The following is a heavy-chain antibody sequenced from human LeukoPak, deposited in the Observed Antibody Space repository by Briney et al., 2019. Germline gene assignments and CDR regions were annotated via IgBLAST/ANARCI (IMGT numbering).Heavy chain of an antibody. CDR2: IAYDGSRA. V-gene: IGHV3-33*01. J-gene: IGHJ4*02. D-gene: IGHD1-14*01. CDR1: GFIFGGYG. CDR3: TRYNNDHFDY. Sequence: LGGSLRLSCAGSGFIFGGYGMDWFRQTPGKGLEWVAVIAYDGSRAFYADSVKGRFTISRDNSKNTMSVQMDDLRAEDTAVYYCTRYNNDHFDYWGQGTLVTVSS.